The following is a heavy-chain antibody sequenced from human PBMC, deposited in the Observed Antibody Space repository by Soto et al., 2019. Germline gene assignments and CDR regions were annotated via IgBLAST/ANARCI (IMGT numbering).Heavy chain of an antibody. CDR1: GYTFSNDA. CDR3: ARASRYDWHYMMY. CDR2: VSAYNGNT. Sequence: QVQLVQSGAEVKKPGASVKVSCKASGYTFSNDAITWVRQAPGQGLEWMGWVSAYNGNTNYAQKFKGRVTMTTDTSTSTAYMEIRSLIYDDTAVYFCARASRYDWHYMMYWGQGTLVTVSS. J-gene: IGHJ4*02. D-gene: IGHD1-20*01. V-gene: IGHV1-18*01.